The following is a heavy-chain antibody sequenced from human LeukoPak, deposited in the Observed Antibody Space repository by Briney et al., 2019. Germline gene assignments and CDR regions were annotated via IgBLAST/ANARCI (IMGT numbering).Heavy chain of an antibody. J-gene: IGHJ4*02. V-gene: IGHV4-34*01. Sequence: SETLSLTCAVDGRSFSGYYWSWIRQPPGKGLEWIGEINHSGSTNYNPSLKSRVTISVDTSKNQFSLKLSSVTAADTAVYYCSGLDWNSSACYFDYWGQGTLITVSS. CDR3: SGLDWNSSACYFDY. D-gene: IGHD1-7*01. CDR2: INHSGST. CDR1: GRSFSGYY.